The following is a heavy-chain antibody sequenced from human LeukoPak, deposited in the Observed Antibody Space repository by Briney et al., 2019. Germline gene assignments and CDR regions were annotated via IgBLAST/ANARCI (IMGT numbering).Heavy chain of an antibody. D-gene: IGHD6-6*01. J-gene: IGHJ3*02. CDR1: GGSISSGNYY. CDR3: ARDSSIAARLGAFDI. Sequence: PSQTLSLTCTVSGGSISSGNYYWNWIRQFPGKGLEWIGFISYTGSTHYNPSLKSRVSISQDTSQNQFSLKLSSVTAADTAVYYCARDSSIAARLGAFDIWGQGTMVTVSS. V-gene: IGHV4-30-4*08. CDR2: ISYTGST.